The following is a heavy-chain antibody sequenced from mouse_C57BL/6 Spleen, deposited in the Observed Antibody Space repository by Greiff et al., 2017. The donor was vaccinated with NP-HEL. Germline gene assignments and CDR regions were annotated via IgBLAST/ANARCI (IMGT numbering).Heavy chain of an antibody. CDR3: ARKGMAY. J-gene: IGHJ3*01. CDR1: GFTFSDYG. V-gene: IGHV5-17*01. Sequence: EVQLVESGGGLVKPGGSLKLSCAASGFTFSDYGMHWVRQAPEKGLEWVAYISSGSSTIYYADTVKGRFTISRDNAKNTLFLQMTSRRSEETAMYYCARKGMAYWGQGTLVTVSA. CDR2: ISSGSSTI.